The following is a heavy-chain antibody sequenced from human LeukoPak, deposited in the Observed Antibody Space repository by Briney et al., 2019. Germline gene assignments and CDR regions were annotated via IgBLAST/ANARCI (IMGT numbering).Heavy chain of an antibody. CDR2: FDPEDGET. CDR3: ATVVRDGDYGYFQH. J-gene: IGHJ1*01. Sequence: ASVKVSCKVSGYTLTELSMHWVRQAPGEGLEWMGGFDPEDGETIYAQKFQGRVTMTEDTSTDTAYMELSSLRSEDTAVYYCATVVRDGDYGYFQHWGQGTLVTVSS. CDR1: GYTLTELS. V-gene: IGHV1-24*01. D-gene: IGHD4-17*01.